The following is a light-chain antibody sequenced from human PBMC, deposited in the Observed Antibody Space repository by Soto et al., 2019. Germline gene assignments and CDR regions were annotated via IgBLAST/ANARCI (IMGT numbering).Light chain of an antibody. CDR1: QSVSRSF. V-gene: IGKV3-20*01. J-gene: IGKJ1*01. CDR2: GAS. CDR3: QQYGSSPRT. Sequence: EIVLTQSPGTLSLSPGERAILSCRASQSVSRSFLDWYQQKSGQAPRLLIYGASSRATGIPDRFSGSGSGTDFTLIISRLEPEDFAVYYCQQYGSSPRTFGQGTKVEIK.